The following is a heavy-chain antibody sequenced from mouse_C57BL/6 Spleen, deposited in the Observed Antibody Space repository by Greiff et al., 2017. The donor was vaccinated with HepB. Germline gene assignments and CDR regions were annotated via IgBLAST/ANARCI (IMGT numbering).Heavy chain of an antibody. J-gene: IGHJ3*01. D-gene: IGHD2-4*01. CDR2: IDPSDSYT. CDR1: GYTFTSYW. V-gene: IGHV1-69*01. Sequence: QVQLQQPGAELVMPGASVKLSCKASGYTFTSYWMHWVKQRPGQGLEWIGEIDPSDSYTNYNQKFKGKSTLTVDKSSSTAYMQLSSLTSEDSAVYYCARSRGLRRDSPWFAYWGQGTLVTVSA. CDR3: ARSRGLRRDSPWFAY.